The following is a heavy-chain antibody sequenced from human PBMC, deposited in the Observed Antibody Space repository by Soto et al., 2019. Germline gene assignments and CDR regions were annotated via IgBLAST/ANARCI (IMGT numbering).Heavy chain of an antibody. CDR2: IIPIFGTA. CDR1: GGTFSSYA. D-gene: IGHD2-2*01. CDR3: ARGEIVVVPADQYYYYYGMDV. J-gene: IGHJ6*02. Sequence: SVKVSCKASGGTFSSYAISWVRQAPGQGLEWMGGIIPIFGTANYAQKFQGRVTITADESTSTAYMELSSLRSEDTAVYYCARGEIVVVPADQYYYYYGMDVWGQGTTVTVSS. V-gene: IGHV1-69*13.